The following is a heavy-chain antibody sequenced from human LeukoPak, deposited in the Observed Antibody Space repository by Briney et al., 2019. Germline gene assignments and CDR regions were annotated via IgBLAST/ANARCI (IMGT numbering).Heavy chain of an antibody. CDR1: GFTFSASA. J-gene: IGHJ4*02. CDR3: TSLPGPGDAGVIEDY. D-gene: IGHD2-21*01. CDR2: IGSKANTYAT. Sequence: GESLKLSCAASGFTFSASAIDWVRQASGKGLEWVGRIGSKANTYATTYAASLKGRFSISRDDSKNTAYLQMNSLKTEDTAVYYCTSLPGPGDAGVIEDYWGQGTLVTVSS. V-gene: IGHV3-73*01.